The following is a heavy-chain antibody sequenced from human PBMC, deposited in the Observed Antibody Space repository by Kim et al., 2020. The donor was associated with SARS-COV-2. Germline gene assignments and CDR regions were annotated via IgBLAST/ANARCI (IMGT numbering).Heavy chain of an antibody. CDR2: ISSSSSYI. V-gene: IGHV3-21*01. J-gene: IGHJ4*02. Sequence: GGSLRLSCAASGFTFSSYSMNWVRQAPGKGLEWVSSISSSSSYIYYADSVKGRFTISRDNAKNSLYLQMNSLRAEDTAVYYCARDRRSRIAVAGTCDYWGQGTLVTVSS. CDR1: GFTFSSYS. D-gene: IGHD6-19*01. CDR3: ARDRRSRIAVAGTCDY.